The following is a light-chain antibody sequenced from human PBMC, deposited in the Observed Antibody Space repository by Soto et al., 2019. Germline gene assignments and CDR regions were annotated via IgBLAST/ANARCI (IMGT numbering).Light chain of an antibody. CDR2: EVS. Sequence: QSALTQPASVSGSPGQSITISCTGTRSDVGGYNYVSWYQQHPDKAPKLMIYEVSNRPSGVSNRFSGSKSDNTASLTISGLQTEDEADYYCCSCVSGSPFDVLFGGGTKLTVL. J-gene: IGLJ3*02. V-gene: IGLV2-14*01. CDR3: CSCVSGSPFDVL. CDR1: RSDVGGYNY.